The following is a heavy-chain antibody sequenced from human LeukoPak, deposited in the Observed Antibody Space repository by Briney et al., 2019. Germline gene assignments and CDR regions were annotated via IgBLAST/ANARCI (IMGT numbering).Heavy chain of an antibody. Sequence: SETLSLTCAVSGASISSSNWWSWVRQPPGKGLEWIGEIYHSGSTNYNPSLKSRVSISVDKSKNQFSLEVSSVTAADTAVYYCARCLGLHYDILTGFFSMDVWGQGTTVTVSS. CDR2: IYHSGST. D-gene: IGHD3-9*01. CDR1: GASISSSNW. V-gene: IGHV4-4*02. CDR3: ARCLGLHYDILTGFFSMDV. J-gene: IGHJ6*02.